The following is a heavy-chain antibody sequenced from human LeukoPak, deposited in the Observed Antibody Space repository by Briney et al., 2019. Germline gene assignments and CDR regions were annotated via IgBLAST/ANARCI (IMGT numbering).Heavy chain of an antibody. D-gene: IGHD2/OR15-2a*01. J-gene: IGHJ4*02. CDR3: TTKSTY. V-gene: IGHV3-48*03. CDR1: GFTFSSYE. CDR2: ISNSGSTT. Sequence: GGSLRLSCAASGFTFSSYEMNWVRQAPGKGLEWVACISNSGSTTFHADSVKGRFTISRDNAKNALFLQMSSLRAEDTAVYYCTTKSTYWGQGTLVTVPS.